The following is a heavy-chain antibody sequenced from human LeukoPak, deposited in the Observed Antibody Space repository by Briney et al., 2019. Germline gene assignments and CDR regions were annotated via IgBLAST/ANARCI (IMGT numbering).Heavy chain of an antibody. CDR3: AKDMNTVTTTFDY. CDR2: ISNDATKK. Sequence: GGSLRLSCAASGFTFSTYAMHWVRQAPGKGLEWVAVISNDATKKYYADSVKGRSTISRDNSENTLYLQMNSLRAEDTAVYYCAKDMNTVTTTFDYWGQGTWSPSPQ. D-gene: IGHD4-17*01. V-gene: IGHV3-30*18. CDR1: GFTFSTYA. J-gene: IGHJ4*02.